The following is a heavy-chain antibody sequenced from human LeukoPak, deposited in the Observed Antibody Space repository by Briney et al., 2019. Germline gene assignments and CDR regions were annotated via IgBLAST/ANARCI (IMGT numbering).Heavy chain of an antibody. Sequence: GGSLRLSCAASGFTFDDYAMHWVRQAPGKGLEWVSGISWNSGSIGYADSVKGRFTTSRDNAKNSLYLQMNSLRAEDTALYYCARSDYWGQGTLVTVSS. J-gene: IGHJ4*02. CDR3: ARSDY. CDR1: GFTFDDYA. V-gene: IGHV3-9*01. CDR2: ISWNSGSI.